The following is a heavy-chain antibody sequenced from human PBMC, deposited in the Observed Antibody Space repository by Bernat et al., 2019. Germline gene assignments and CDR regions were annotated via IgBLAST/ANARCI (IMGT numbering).Heavy chain of an antibody. J-gene: IGHJ3*02. D-gene: IGHD3-9*01. V-gene: IGHV3-15*01. Sequence: EVQLVESGGGLVKPGGSLRLSCAASGFTFSNVWMSWVRQAPGKGLEWVGRIKSKTDGGPTDYVATVKGRYTILSDEPKNALYLQMNSLKTEDTAVYYCTADRLNDIWTGYSNPQEAFDIWGQGTMVTVSS. CDR1: GFTFSNVW. CDR2: IKSKTDGGPT. CDR3: TADRLNDIWTGYSNPQEAFDI.